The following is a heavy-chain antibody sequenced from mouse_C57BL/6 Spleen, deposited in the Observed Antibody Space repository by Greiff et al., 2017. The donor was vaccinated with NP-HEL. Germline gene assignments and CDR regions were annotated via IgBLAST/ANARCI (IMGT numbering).Heavy chain of an antibody. D-gene: IGHD2-4*01. Sequence: EVQLQQSGPELVKPGASVKISCKASGYTFTDYYMNWVKQSHGKSLEWIGDINPNNGGTSYNQKFKGKATLTVDKSSSTAYMELRSLTSEDSAVYYCASGGLRRGRWYFDVWGTGTTVTVSS. CDR3: ASGGLRRGRWYFDV. CDR2: INPNNGGT. V-gene: IGHV1-26*01. J-gene: IGHJ1*03. CDR1: GYTFTDYY.